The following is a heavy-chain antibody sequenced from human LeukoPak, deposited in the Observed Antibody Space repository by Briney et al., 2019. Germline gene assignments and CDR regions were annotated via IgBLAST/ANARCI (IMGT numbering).Heavy chain of an antibody. V-gene: IGHV3-13*05. Sequence: GGSLRLSCAASGFTFSSYDMHWVRQATGKGLEWVSAIGTAGDPYYPGSVKGRFTISRENAKNSLCLQMNSLRAGDTAVYYCARSDLGDAFDIWGQGTMVTVSS. J-gene: IGHJ3*02. D-gene: IGHD3-10*01. CDR1: GFTFSSYD. CDR3: ARSDLGDAFDI. CDR2: IGTAGDP.